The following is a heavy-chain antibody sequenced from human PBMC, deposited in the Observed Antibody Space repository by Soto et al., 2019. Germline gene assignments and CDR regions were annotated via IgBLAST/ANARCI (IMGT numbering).Heavy chain of an antibody. V-gene: IGHV4-31*03. J-gene: IGHJ4*02. Sequence: QVQLKESGPGLVKPSQTLSLTCTVSGGSISSGGQYWSWIRQHPGKGLEWIGYIYDSGSTYYNPSLRRRVTISVDTSKKQFSLKLRSVTAADTAVYYCARDAAECYFDYGGQGTRVTVSS. CDR1: GGSISSGGQY. CDR2: IYDSGST. D-gene: IGHD6-25*01. CDR3: ARDAAECYFDY.